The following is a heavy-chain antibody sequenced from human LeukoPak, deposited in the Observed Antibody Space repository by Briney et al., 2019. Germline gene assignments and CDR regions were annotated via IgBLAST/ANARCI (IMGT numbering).Heavy chain of an antibody. CDR2: INPSGGST. CDR3: ARVTTVTSYYYYYGMDV. Sequence: ASVKVSCKASGYTFTSYYMHWVRQAPGQGLEWMGIINPSGGSTSYAQKFQGRVTVTRDTSTSTVYMELSSLRSEDTAVYYCARVTTVTSYYYYYGMDVWGQGTTVTVSS. V-gene: IGHV1-46*01. J-gene: IGHJ6*02. CDR1: GYTFTSYY. D-gene: IGHD4-17*01.